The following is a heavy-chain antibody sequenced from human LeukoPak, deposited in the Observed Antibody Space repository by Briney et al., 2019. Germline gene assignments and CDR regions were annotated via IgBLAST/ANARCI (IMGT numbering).Heavy chain of an antibody. V-gene: IGHV3-66*01. Sequence: GRSLSLSCAPSGFTLSSDYITWVRQAPGKGLEWVSVVYSGGETYYAESVKGRFTVSRDNSKNTVYLQMNSLRAEDTAVYFCARGGIAARPSDSWGQGTLVTVSS. CDR2: VYSGGET. CDR1: GFTLSSDY. J-gene: IGHJ4*02. D-gene: IGHD6-6*01. CDR3: ARGGIAARPSDS.